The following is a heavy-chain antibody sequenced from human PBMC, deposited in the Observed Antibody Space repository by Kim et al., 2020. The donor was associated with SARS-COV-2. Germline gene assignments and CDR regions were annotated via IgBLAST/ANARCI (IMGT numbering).Heavy chain of an antibody. CDR1: GYSISSGYY. CDR2: IYHSGST. Sequence: SETLSLTCTVSGYSISSGYYWGWIRQPPGKGLEWIGSIYHSGSTYYNPSLKSRVTISVDTSKNQFSLKLSSVTAADTAVYYCARGRPVAGNEDWFDPWGPGTLGTVSS. J-gene: IGHJ5*02. D-gene: IGHD6-19*01. V-gene: IGHV4-38-2*02. CDR3: ARGRPVAGNEDWFDP.